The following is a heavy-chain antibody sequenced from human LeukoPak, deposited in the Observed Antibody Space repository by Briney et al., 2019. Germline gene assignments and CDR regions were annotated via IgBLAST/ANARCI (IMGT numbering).Heavy chain of an antibody. CDR2: INHSGST. CDR1: GGSFSGYY. Sequence: SETLSLTCAVYGGSFSGYYWSWIRQPPGKGLEWIGEINHSGSTNYNPSLKSRVTISVDTSKNQFSLKLSSVTAADTAVYYRARGGDIVVVPAARNNWFDPWGQGTLVTVSS. V-gene: IGHV4-34*01. J-gene: IGHJ5*02. CDR3: ARGGDIVVVPAARNNWFDP. D-gene: IGHD2-2*01.